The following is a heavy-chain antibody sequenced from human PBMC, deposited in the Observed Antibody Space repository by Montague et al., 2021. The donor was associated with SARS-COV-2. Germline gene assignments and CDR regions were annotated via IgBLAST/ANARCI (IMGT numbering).Heavy chain of an antibody. D-gene: IGHD5-24*01. Sequence: SETLSLTCSVSGGSISSDYWSWIRQSPGKGLEWIGYIYYRGTTIYNPSLKSRVTFSVDTSKNQFSLKLISATAADTAVYFCAREDRWNWFDPWGQGVLVTVSS. CDR3: AREDRWNWFDP. CDR2: IYYRGTT. J-gene: IGHJ5*02. V-gene: IGHV4-59*01. CDR1: GGSISSDY.